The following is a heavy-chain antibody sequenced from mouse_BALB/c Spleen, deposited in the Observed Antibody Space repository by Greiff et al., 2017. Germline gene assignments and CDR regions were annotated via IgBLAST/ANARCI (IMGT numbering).Heavy chain of an antibody. J-gene: IGHJ2*01. D-gene: IGHD2-3*01. V-gene: IGHV14-4*02. CDR3: NAVYDYCDY. CDR1: GFNIKDYY. CDR2: IDPENGDT. Sequence: EVQLQQSGAELVRSGASVKLSCTASGFNIKDYYMHWVKQRPEQGLEWIGWIDPENGDTEYAPKFQGKATMTADTSSNTAYLQLSSLTSEDTAVYYCNAVYDYCDYWGQGTTLTVSS.